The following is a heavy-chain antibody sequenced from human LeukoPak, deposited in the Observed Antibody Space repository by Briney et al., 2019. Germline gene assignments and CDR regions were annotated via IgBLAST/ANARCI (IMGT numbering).Heavy chain of an antibody. CDR2: IYYSGST. CDR3: ARGVVVPTAGGLGWFDP. D-gene: IGHD2-2*01. V-gene: IGHV4-59*01. CDR1: GGSISSYY. J-gene: IGHJ5*02. Sequence: PSETVSLTCTVSGGSISSYYWSWIRQPPGKGLEWIGYIYYSGSTNYNPSLKSRVTISVDTSKKQFSLKLNSVTAADTAVYYCARGVVVPTAGGLGWFDPWGQGTLVTVSS.